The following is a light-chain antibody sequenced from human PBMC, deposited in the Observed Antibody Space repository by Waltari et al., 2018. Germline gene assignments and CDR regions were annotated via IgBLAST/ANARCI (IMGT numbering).Light chain of an antibody. J-gene: IGLJ3*02. CDR2: DGT. Sequence: QSALTQPPSASGSPGQSVTISCTGTSSDFGGYNYVSWYQHHPGKAPTVIIYDGTKRPSGVPDRFSASRFGNTASLTVSGLQAEDEADYYCSSYAGNPVFGGGTKLTVL. V-gene: IGLV2-8*01. CDR1: SSDFGGYNY. CDR3: SSYAGNPV.